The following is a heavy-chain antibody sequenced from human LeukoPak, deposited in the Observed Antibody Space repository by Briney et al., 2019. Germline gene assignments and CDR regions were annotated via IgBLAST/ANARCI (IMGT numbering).Heavy chain of an antibody. D-gene: IGHD1-14*01. J-gene: IGHJ4*02. CDR3: AREEPAGATDY. CDR2: ISENGGNT. Sequence: GGSLRLSCAASGFTCSNYPMHWVRQAPGKGLESVSAISENGGNTYYANSVRGRFTISRDNSKNTLYLQMGSLRAEDMAVYYCAREEPAGATDYWGQGTLVTVSS. CDR1: GFTCSNYP. V-gene: IGHV3-64*01.